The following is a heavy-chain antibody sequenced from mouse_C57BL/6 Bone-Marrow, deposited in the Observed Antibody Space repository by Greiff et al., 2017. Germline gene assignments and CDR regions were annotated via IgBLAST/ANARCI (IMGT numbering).Heavy chain of an antibody. D-gene: IGHD2-2*01. Sequence: EVQLQESGGGLVKPGGSLKLSCAASGFTFSDYGMHWVRQAPEKGLEWVAYISSGSSTIYYADTVKGRFTISRDNAKHTLFLQLTSLRSEDTAMYYYAGGWLPAWVAYWDRGTLVTVTA. CDR2: ISSGSSTI. V-gene: IGHV5-17*01. CDR1: GFTFSDYG. J-gene: IGHJ3*01. CDR3: AGGWLPAWVAY.